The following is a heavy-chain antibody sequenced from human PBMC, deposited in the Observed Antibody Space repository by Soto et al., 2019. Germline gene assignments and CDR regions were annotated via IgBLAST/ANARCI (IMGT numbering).Heavy chain of an antibody. J-gene: IGHJ5*02. V-gene: IGHV1-2*02. D-gene: IGHD3-9*01. CDR3: ARPYSELLNGYYKSLEH. CDR2: INPDSGST. CDR1: GYAFPSYC. Sequence: ASLNVAFKASGYAFPSYCRHLFLHSPVQWREWMGCINPDSGSTHYAKKFEGRVSLTRDTSTATAYMELTRLTSDDTAIYYCARPYSELLNGYYKSLEHWGNGNMVTVSS.